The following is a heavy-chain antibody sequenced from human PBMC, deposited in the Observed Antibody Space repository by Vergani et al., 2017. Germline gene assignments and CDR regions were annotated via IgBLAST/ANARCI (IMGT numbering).Heavy chain of an antibody. J-gene: IGHJ4*02. CDR1: GFTFSACP. Sequence: EVQLLQSGGGVIQPGGSVRLSCAASGFTFSACPMTWVRQAPGKGLEWVSAISARYPSTYYADSVKGRFTISRDNSKNMLYLQMNSLRAEDTAVYYCASISYDTTPYLQGGYDCWGQGTLVSVSS. CDR2: ISARYPST. V-gene: IGHV3-23*01. D-gene: IGHD3-22*01. CDR3: ASISYDTTPYLQGGYDC.